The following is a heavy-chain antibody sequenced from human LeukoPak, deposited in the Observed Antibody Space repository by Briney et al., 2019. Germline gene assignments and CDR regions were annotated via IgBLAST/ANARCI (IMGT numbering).Heavy chain of an antibody. CDR3: ARGSSSGLKSYYFDY. V-gene: IGHV3-21*01. J-gene: IGHJ4*02. CDR1: GFTFRNYC. D-gene: IGHD6-13*01. Sequence: GGSLRLSCAASGFTFRNYCTNWVRQAPGKGLEWVSSINTRTGHIYYADLVKGRFTISRDNANSSLYLQMSSLRDEDTAVYYCARGSSSGLKSYYFDYWGQGTLVTVSS. CDR2: INTRTGHI.